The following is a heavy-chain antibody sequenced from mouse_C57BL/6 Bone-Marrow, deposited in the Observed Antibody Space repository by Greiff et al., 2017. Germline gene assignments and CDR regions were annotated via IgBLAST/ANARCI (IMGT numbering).Heavy chain of an antibody. J-gene: IGHJ4*01. CDR2: IWRGGST. D-gene: IGHD1-1*01. CDR3: AKNWGYGSSYRDAMDY. V-gene: IGHV2-5*01. Sequence: VQLQQSGPGLVQPSQSLSITCTVSGFSLTSYGVHWVRQSPGKGLEWLGVIWRGGSTDYNAALMSRLSITKDNSKSQAFFKMNSLQADDTAIYYCAKNWGYGSSYRDAMDYWCQGTSVTVSS. CDR1: GFSLTSYG.